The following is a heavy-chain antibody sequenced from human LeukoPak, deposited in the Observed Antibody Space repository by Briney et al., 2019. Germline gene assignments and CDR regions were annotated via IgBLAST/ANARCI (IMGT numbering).Heavy chain of an antibody. Sequence: ASVKVSCKASVYTFTSYVISWVRQAPGHGREWMGWISAYNGNTNYAQKLQGRVTMTTDTSTSTAYMELRSLRSDDAAVYYCARQLLWFGELQPNWFDPWGQGTLVTVSS. V-gene: IGHV1-18*01. D-gene: IGHD3-10*01. CDR3: ARQLLWFGELQPNWFDP. CDR2: ISAYNGNT. J-gene: IGHJ5*02. CDR1: VYTFTSYV.